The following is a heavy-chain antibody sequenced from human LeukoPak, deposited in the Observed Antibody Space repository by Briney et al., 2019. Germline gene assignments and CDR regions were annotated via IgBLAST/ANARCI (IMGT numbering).Heavy chain of an antibody. CDR2: IHDSGST. CDR3: ARWYSSGWAFDY. Sequence: SETLSLTCTVSGGTLSSYNWYCIRQPPGKGLEWIGYIHDSGSTKCNPSLKSRVTISVDTSKNQFSLKLSSVTAADTAVYYCARWYSSGWAFDYWGQGTLVTVSS. CDR1: GGTLSSYN. V-gene: IGHV4-59*08. J-gene: IGHJ4*02. D-gene: IGHD6-19*01.